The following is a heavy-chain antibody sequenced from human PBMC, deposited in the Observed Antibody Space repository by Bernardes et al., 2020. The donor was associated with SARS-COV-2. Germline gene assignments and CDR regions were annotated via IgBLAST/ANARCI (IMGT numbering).Heavy chain of an antibody. J-gene: IGHJ4*02. CDR3: AKDSDPGEVGDITSIDF. V-gene: IGHV3-9*01. CDR1: GFNFDDYA. Sequence: GGSLRLSCAASGFNFDDYAMHWVRQSPGKGLEWVASISWNGGDIDYVDSVKGRFIISRDNAKNSLYVQMNSLRPEDTALYYCAKDSDPGEVGDITSIDFWGQGTLVTVSS. CDR2: ISWNGGDI. D-gene: IGHD3-16*02.